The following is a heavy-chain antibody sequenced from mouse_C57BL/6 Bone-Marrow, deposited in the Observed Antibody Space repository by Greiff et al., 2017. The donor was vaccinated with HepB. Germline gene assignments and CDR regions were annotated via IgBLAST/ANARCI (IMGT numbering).Heavy chain of an antibody. V-gene: IGHV1-72*01. CDR1: GYTFTSYW. D-gene: IGHD1-1*01. Sequence: QVQLQQPGAELVKPGASVKLSCKASGYTFTSYWMHWVKQRPGRGLEWIGRIDPNSGGTKYNEKFKSKATMTVDKPSSTAYMQLSSLTSEDSAVYYCAREIVVYYGSSPLAMDYWGQGTSVTVSS. J-gene: IGHJ4*01. CDR2: IDPNSGGT. CDR3: AREIVVYYGSSPLAMDY.